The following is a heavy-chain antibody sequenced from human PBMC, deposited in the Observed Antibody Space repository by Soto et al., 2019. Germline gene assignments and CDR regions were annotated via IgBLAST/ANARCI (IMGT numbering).Heavy chain of an antibody. V-gene: IGHV1-3*01. Sequence: ASVKVSCKASGYTFTSYAMHWVRQAPGQRLEWTGWINAGNGNTKYSQKFQGRVTITRDTSASTAYMELSSLRSEDTAVYYCARSHVDIVATIMWGFDYWGQGTLVTVSS. D-gene: IGHD5-12*01. CDR1: GYTFTSYA. J-gene: IGHJ4*02. CDR2: INAGNGNT. CDR3: ARSHVDIVATIMWGFDY.